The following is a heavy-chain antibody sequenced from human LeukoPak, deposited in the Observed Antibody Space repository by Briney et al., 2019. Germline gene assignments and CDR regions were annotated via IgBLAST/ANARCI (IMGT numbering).Heavy chain of an antibody. V-gene: IGHV6-1*01. Sequence: PSQTLSLTCAISGDSVSSNAWNWIRQSPSRGLEWLGKTYYRSKWYNDSAVSVKSRITINPDTSKNHLSLQLESVTPEDTAVYYCARSVNGGCFGYWGQGVLVTVSS. D-gene: IGHD3-16*01. J-gene: IGHJ4*02. CDR1: GDSVSSNA. CDR2: TYYRSKWYN. CDR3: ARSVNGGCFGY.